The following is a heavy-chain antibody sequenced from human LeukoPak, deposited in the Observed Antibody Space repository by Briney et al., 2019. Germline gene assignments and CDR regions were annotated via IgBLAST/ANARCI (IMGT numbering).Heavy chain of an antibody. CDR1: GYTFTSYG. V-gene: IGHV1-18*01. D-gene: IGHD3-22*01. CDR3: ARAHIRYDSSGYYLWDY. CDR2: ISAYNGNT. Sequence: ASVKVSCKASGYTFTSYGISRVRQAPGQGLEWMGWISAYNGNTNYAQKLQGRVTMTTDTSTSTAYMELRSLRSDDTAVYYCARAHIRYDSSGYYLWDYWGQGTLVTVSS. J-gene: IGHJ4*02.